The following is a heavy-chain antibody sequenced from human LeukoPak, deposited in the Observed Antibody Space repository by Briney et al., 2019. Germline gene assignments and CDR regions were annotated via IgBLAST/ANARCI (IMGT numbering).Heavy chain of an antibody. CDR3: AKGSGSYYVY. D-gene: IGHD3-10*01. CDR2: ISYDGSNK. CDR1: GFTFSSYG. V-gene: IGHV3-30*18. Sequence: PGRSLRLSCAASGFTFSSYGMHWVRQAPGKGLEWVAVISYDGSNKYYADSVKGRFTISRDNSKNTLYLQMNSLRAEDTAVYYCAKGSGSYYVYWGQGTLVTVSS. J-gene: IGHJ4*02.